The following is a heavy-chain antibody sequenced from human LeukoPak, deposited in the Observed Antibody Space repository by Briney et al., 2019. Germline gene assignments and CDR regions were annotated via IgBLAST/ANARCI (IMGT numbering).Heavy chain of an antibody. Sequence: ASVKVSCKASGYTFTSYGISWVRQAPGQGLEWMGWISAYNGNTNYAQKLQGRVTITRNTSISTAYMELSSLRSEDTAVYYCARGVVRGGWYHLFDYWGQGTLVTVSS. CDR2: ISAYNGNT. V-gene: IGHV1-18*01. CDR1: GYTFTSYG. D-gene: IGHD6-19*01. CDR3: ARGVVRGGWYHLFDY. J-gene: IGHJ4*02.